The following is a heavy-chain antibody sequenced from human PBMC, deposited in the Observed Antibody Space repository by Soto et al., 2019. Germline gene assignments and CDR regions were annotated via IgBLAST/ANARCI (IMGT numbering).Heavy chain of an antibody. J-gene: IGHJ5*02. D-gene: IGHD2-15*01. CDR3: AQTEDGGRSRTPAGWFDA. V-gene: IGHV2-26*01. CDR1: GFSLSNAGMG. CDR2: IFSNDER. Sequence: QVTLKESGPVLVKPTETLTLTCTVSGFSLSNAGMGVSWIRQPPGKALEWLAHIFSNDERRFSTSLKNRITISKDTFNGQVVIIMTNMDPVDTATYYCAQTEDGGRSRTPAGWFDAWGQGTLVTVSS.